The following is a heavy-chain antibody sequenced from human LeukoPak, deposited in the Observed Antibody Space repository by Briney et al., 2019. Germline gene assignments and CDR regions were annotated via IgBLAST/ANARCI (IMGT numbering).Heavy chain of an antibody. CDR2: IYTSGSS. CDR3: ARDLNRGCSSASCHSPFDY. J-gene: IGHJ4*02. Sequence: SSETLSPTCTVSGGSISSNYWSWIRQPAGKGLEWIGRIYTSGSSNYNPSLRSRVTMSVDTSKNQFSLKLSSVTAADTAVYYCARDLNRGCSSASCHSPFDYWGQGTLVTVSS. D-gene: IGHD2-2*01. V-gene: IGHV4-4*07. CDR1: GGSISSNY.